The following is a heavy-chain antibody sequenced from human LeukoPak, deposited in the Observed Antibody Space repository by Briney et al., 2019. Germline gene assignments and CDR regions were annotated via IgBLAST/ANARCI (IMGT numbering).Heavy chain of an antibody. V-gene: IGHV3-30*02. D-gene: IGHD3-10*01. CDR1: GFTFSSYG. J-gene: IGHJ6*02. Sequence: PGGSLRLSCAASGFTFSSYGMHWVRQAPGKGLEWVAFIRYDGSNKYYADSVKGRFTISRDNSKNTLYLQMNSLRAEDTAVYYCAKEDSGRGGYFYYGMDVWGQGITVTVSS. CDR3: AKEDSGRGGYFYYGMDV. CDR2: IRYDGSNK.